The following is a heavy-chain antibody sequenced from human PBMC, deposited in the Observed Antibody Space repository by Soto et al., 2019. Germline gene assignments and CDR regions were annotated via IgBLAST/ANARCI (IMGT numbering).Heavy chain of an antibody. CDR2: ISWNSGSI. CDR1: GFTFDDYA. V-gene: IGHV3-9*01. J-gene: IGHJ1*01. D-gene: IGHD6-19*01. Sequence: GGSLRLSCAASGFTFDDYAMHWVRQAPGKGLEWVSGISWNSGSIGYADSVKGRFTISRDNAKNSLYLQMNSLRAEDTALYYCAKDIRGIAVAGSFQHWGQGTLVTVSS. CDR3: AKDIRGIAVAGSFQH.